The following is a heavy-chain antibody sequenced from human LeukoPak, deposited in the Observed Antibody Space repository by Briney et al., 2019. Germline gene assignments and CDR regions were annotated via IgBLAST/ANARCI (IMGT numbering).Heavy chain of an antibody. CDR2: IKQNGSEQ. CDR3: ARAVRGYSAYDS. CDR1: GFTFSSYR. D-gene: IGHD5-12*01. Sequence: PGGSLRLSCAASGFTFSSYRMSWVRQAPGKGLEWVANIKQNGSEQSYVDSVKGRFTISRDNAKNSLFLQMSSLRAEDTAVYFCARAVRGYSAYDSWGQGTLVTVSS. J-gene: IGHJ5*01. V-gene: IGHV3-7*04.